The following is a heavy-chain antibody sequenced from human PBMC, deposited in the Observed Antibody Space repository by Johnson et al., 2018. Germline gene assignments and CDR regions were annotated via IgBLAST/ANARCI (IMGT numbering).Heavy chain of an antibody. V-gene: IGHV4-61*02. CDR3: ARANYDILTGYWGYYYYGMDV. J-gene: IGHJ6*02. Sequence: QVQLQESGPGLVKPSQTLSLTCTVSGGSISSGSYYWSWIRQPAGKGLEWIGRIYTSGSTNYNPSLKSRVPISVDTSKNQFSLKLSSVTAADTAVYYRARANYDILTGYWGYYYYGMDVWGQGTTVTVSS. CDR2: IYTSGST. D-gene: IGHD3-9*01. CDR1: GGSISSGSYY.